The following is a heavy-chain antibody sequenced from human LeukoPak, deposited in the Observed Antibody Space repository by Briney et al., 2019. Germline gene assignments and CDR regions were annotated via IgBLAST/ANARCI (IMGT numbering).Heavy chain of an antibody. CDR3: ARGHYYYYYMDV. J-gene: IGHJ6*03. Sequence: GGSLRLSCAASGFTVSSNYMSWVRQAPGKGLEWVSVIYSGGSTYYADSVKGRFTISRDNSKNTLYLQMNSLRGEDTAVYYCARGHYYYYYMDVWGKGTTVTVSS. V-gene: IGHV3-53*01. CDR1: GFTVSSNY. CDR2: IYSGGST.